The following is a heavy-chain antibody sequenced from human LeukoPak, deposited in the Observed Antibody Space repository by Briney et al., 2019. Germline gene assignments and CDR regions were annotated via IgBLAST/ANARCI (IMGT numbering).Heavy chain of an antibody. V-gene: IGHV4-39*01. D-gene: IGHD6-19*01. CDR2: IYYSGST. Sequence: SETLSLTCTVSGGSISSSSYYWGWIRQPPGKGLEWIGSIYYSGSTYYNPSLKSRVTISVDTSKNQFSLKLSSVTAADTAVYYCARVSPTTVAGTRGAFDIWGQGTMVTVSS. CDR1: GGSISSSSYY. CDR3: ARVSPTTVAGTRGAFDI. J-gene: IGHJ3*02.